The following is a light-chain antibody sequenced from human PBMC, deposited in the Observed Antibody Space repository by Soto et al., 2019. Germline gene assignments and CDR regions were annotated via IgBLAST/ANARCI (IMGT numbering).Light chain of an antibody. V-gene: IGLV2-8*01. CDR3: SSYAGSNTLI. J-gene: IGLJ2*01. CDR2: EVS. CDR1: ISDVGGYNY. Sequence: QSVLTQPPSASGSPGQSVTISCTGTISDVGGYNYVSWYLQHPGKAPKLMIYEVSKRPSRVPDRFSGSKSGNTASLTISGLQADDEADYYCSSYAGSNTLIFGGGTQLTVL.